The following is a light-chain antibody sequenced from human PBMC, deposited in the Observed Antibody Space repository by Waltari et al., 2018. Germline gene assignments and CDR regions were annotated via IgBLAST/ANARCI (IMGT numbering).Light chain of an antibody. CDR2: DDS. V-gene: IGLV3-21*02. CDR3: QVWDTTRYHVV. Sequence: SYVLTQPPSISVAPGQTATITCGGTTLGFKRVHWYQQKSGQAPVLVVYDDSNRPSGIPERIAGAKLGNTATLTLSRVEAGDEADYYCQVWDTTRYHVVFGGGTKLSVL. CDR1: TLGFKR. J-gene: IGLJ2*01.